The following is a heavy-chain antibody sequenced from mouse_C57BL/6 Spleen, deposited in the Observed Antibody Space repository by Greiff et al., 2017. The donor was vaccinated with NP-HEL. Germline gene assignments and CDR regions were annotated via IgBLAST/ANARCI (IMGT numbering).Heavy chain of an antibody. Sequence: EVKVVESGGGLVKPGGSLKLSCAASGFTFSDYGMHWVRQAPEKGLEWVAYISSGSSTIYYADTVKGRFTISRDNAKNTLFLQMTSLRSEDTVMYYCARKLRTGAMDYWGQGTSVTVSS. J-gene: IGHJ4*01. D-gene: IGHD1-1*01. CDR2: ISSGSSTI. CDR3: ARKLRTGAMDY. V-gene: IGHV5-17*01. CDR1: GFTFSDYG.